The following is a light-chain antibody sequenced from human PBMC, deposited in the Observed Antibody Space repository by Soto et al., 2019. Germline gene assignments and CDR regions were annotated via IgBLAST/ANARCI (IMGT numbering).Light chain of an antibody. J-gene: IGLJ2*01. CDR1: RSDVGGYKY. Sequence: QSALTQPASVSGSPGQSITMSCTGTRSDVGGYKYVSCYQQHPGKSPKLMIYEVRNLPSGVSNRFSGSKSGNTASMTNSGIHAEDEADYYCRSYPRNNTQVVGGGTKLTVL. V-gene: IGLV2-14*01. CDR2: EVR. CDR3: RSYPRNNTQV.